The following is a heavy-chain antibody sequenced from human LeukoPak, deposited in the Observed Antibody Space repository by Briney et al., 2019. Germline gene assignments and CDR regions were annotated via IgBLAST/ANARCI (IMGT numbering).Heavy chain of an antibody. CDR1: GFTVSSNY. D-gene: IGHD3-3*01. Sequence: GGSLRLSWAASGFTVSSNYMSWVRQARGKGLEWVSVIYSGGSTYYADSVKGRFTISRDNSKNTLYLQMNSLRAEDTAVYYCAGILEHDAFHIWGQGTMVTVSS. V-gene: IGHV3-66*01. J-gene: IGHJ3*02. CDR2: IYSGGST. CDR3: AGILEHDAFHI.